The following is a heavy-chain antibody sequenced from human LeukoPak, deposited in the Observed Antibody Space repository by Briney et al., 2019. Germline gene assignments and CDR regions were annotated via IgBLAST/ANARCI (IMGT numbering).Heavy chain of an antibody. Sequence: GESLKISCKGSGYSFTSYWIGWVRQLPGKGLEWMGIIYPGDSDTRYSPSFQGQVTISADKSISTAYLQWSSLKASDTAMYYCARQGLLGYCSGGSCYNWFDPWGQGTLVTVSS. J-gene: IGHJ5*02. D-gene: IGHD2-15*01. CDR1: GYSFTSYW. CDR3: ARQGLLGYCSGGSCYNWFDP. CDR2: IYPGDSDT. V-gene: IGHV5-51*01.